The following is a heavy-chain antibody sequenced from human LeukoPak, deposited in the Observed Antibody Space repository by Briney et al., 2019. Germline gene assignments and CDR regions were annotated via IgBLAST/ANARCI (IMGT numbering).Heavy chain of an antibody. V-gene: IGHV3-21*01. D-gene: IGHD4-23*01. J-gene: IGHJ4*02. CDR1: GFIFSTYN. CDR2: ISSSSGYI. Sequence: GGSLRLSCAASGFIFSTYNMNWVRQAPGKGLEWVSSISSSSGYIFYADSVKGRFTISRDNAKNSLYLHMNSLRAEDTAVYYCARGYGRYGGQPYYFDSWGQGTLVTVSS. CDR3: ARGYGRYGGQPYYFDS.